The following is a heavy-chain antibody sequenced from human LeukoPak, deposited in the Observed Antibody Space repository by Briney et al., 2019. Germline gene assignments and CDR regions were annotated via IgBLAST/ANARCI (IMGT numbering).Heavy chain of an antibody. D-gene: IGHD5-18*01. Sequence: SETLSLTCTLSGGSISSSSYYWGWIRQPPGKGLEWIGSIYYSGTTYYNPSLKSRVTISVDRSKNQFSLKLSSVTAADTAVYYCATMNTAYYYMDVWGKGTTVTVSS. J-gene: IGHJ6*03. V-gene: IGHV4-39*07. CDR1: GGSISSSSYY. CDR3: ATMNTAYYYMDV. CDR2: IYYSGTT.